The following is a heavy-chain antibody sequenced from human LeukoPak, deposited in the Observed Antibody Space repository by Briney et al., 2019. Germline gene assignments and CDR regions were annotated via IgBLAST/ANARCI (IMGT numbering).Heavy chain of an antibody. CDR3: ARDRSGDAYYYYGMDV. D-gene: IGHD2-21*02. Sequence: ASVKVSCKASGYTFTSYYMHWVRQAPGQGLEWMGIINPSGGSTSYAQKFQGRVTITADKSTSTAYMELSSLRSEDTAVYYCARDRSGDAYYYYGMDVWGQGTTVTVSS. CDR1: GYTFTSYY. J-gene: IGHJ6*02. CDR2: INPSGGST. V-gene: IGHV1-46*01.